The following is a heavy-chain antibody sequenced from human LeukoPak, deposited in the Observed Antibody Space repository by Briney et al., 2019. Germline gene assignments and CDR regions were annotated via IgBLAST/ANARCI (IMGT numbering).Heavy chain of an antibody. CDR3: ARDHSGSYFFDY. Sequence: PGGSLRLSCAASGFTFSSYAMHWVRQAPGKGLEWVAVISYDGSNKYYADSVKGRFTISRDNSKNTLYLQMNSLRAEDTAVCYCARDHSGSYFFDYWGQGTLVTVSS. D-gene: IGHD1-26*01. J-gene: IGHJ4*02. V-gene: IGHV3-30-3*01. CDR2: ISYDGSNK. CDR1: GFTFSSYA.